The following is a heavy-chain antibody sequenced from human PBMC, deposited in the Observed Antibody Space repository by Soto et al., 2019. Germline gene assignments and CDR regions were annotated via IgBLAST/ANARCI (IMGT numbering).Heavy chain of an antibody. V-gene: IGHV3-48*02. D-gene: IGHD2-8*01. J-gene: IGHJ2*01. CDR3: ARDRRYCTNGVCHTGWYFDL. CDR2: ISSSSSTI. CDR1: GFTFSSYS. Sequence: EVQLVESGGGLVQPGGSLRLSCAASGFTFSSYSMNWVRQAPGKGLEWVSYISSSSSTIYYADSVKGRFTISRDNAKNSLYLQMNSLRDEDTAVYYCARDRRYCTNGVCHTGWYFDLWGRGTLVTVSS.